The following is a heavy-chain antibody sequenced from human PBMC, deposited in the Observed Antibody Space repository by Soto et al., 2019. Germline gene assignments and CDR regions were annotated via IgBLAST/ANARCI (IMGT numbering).Heavy chain of an antibody. CDR1: GFTFSSYS. CDR3: ARGGTSLLLDAFDI. J-gene: IGHJ3*02. D-gene: IGHD3-22*01. Sequence: PGGSLRLSCAASGFTFSSYSMNWVRQAPGKGLEWVSSISSSSSYIYYADSVKGRFTISRDNAKNSLYLQMNSLRAEDTAVYYCARGGTSLLLDAFDIWGQGTMVIVSS. V-gene: IGHV3-21*01. CDR2: ISSSSSYI.